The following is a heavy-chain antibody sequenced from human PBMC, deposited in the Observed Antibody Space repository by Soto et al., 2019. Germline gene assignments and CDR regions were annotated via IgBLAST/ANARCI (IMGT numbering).Heavy chain of an antibody. V-gene: IGHV3-15*01. J-gene: IGHJ6*02. CDR2: IKSKTDGGTT. D-gene: IGHD2-2*01. CDR1: GFTFSNAW. CDR3: TTDLSPYIVVVPAAGMDV. Sequence: GSLRLSCAASGFTFSNAWMSWVRQAPGKGLEWVGRIKSKTDGGTTDYAAPVKGRFTISRDDSKNTLYLQMNSLKTEDTAVYYCTTDLSPYIVVVPAAGMDVWGQGTTVTVSS.